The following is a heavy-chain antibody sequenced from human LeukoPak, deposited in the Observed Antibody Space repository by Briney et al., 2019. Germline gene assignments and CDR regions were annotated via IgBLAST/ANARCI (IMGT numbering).Heavy chain of an antibody. V-gene: IGHV4-4*07. CDR3: AREVADYGGYYYYHYMDV. Sequence: PSETLSLTCTVSGGSISSYYWSWIRQPAGKGLEWIGRIYTSGSNNYNPSLKSRVTMSVDTSKNQFSLKLSSVTAADTAMYYCAREVADYGGYYYYHYMDVWGKGTTVIISS. J-gene: IGHJ6*03. CDR1: GGSISSYY. CDR2: IYTSGSN. D-gene: IGHD4-23*01.